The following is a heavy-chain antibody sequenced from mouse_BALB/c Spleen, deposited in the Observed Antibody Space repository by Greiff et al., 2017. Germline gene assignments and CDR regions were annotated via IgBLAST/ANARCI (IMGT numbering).Heavy chain of an antibody. J-gene: IGHJ2*01. Sequence: EVQGVESGGGLVQPGGSRKLSCAASGFTFSSFGMHWVRQAPEKGLEWVAYISSGSSTIYYADTVKGRFTISRDNPKNTLFLQMTSLRSEDTAMYYCARNYYGNYFDYWGQGTTLTVSS. V-gene: IGHV5-17*02. D-gene: IGHD1-1*01. CDR2: ISSGSSTI. CDR3: ARNYYGNYFDY. CDR1: GFTFSSFG.